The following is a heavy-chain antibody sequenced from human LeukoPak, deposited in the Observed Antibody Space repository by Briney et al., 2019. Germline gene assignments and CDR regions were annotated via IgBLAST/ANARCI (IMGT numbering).Heavy chain of an antibody. J-gene: IGHJ6*03. Sequence: SETLSLTCTVSGGSISSYYWSWIRQPPGKGLEYIGYIYYSGYANYNPSLKSRVTISVDTSKNQFSLKLSSVTAADTAVYYCARETSQKGAHYMDVWGKGTTVTISS. CDR3: ARETSQKGAHYMDV. CDR1: GGSISSYY. V-gene: IGHV4-59*01. D-gene: IGHD3-16*01. CDR2: IYYSGYA.